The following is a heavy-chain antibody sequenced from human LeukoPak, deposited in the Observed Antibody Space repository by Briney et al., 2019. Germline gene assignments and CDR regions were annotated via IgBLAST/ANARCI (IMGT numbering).Heavy chain of an antibody. CDR2: INQDGSQK. V-gene: IGHV3-7*01. Sequence: GGSLRLSCAASGLSFSNNWMSWVRQAPGKGLEWVANINQDGSQKYYVDSVKGRFTISRDNAKNSLYLQMDSLRADDAAVYYCARETVQASDIWGQGTMVTVSS. J-gene: IGHJ3*02. CDR1: GLSFSNNW. CDR3: ARETVQASDI.